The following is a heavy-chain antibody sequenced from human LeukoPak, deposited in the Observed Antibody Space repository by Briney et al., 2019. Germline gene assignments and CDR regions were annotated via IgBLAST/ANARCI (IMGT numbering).Heavy chain of an antibody. CDR3: AGYGGSYPYYMDV. Sequence: GGSLRLSCAASGFTFSSSAMSWVRQAPGKGLEWVSSISGSGDSTYYADSVKGRFTISRDNSKNTLYLQMNSLRAEDTAVYYCAGYGGSYPYYMDVWGKGTTVTISS. CDR1: GFTFSSSA. CDR2: ISGSGDST. D-gene: IGHD1-26*01. V-gene: IGHV3-23*01. J-gene: IGHJ6*03.